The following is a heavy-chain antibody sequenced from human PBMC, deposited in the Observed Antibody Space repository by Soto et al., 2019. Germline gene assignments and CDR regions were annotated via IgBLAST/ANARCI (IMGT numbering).Heavy chain of an antibody. CDR1: GFTFSIYA. CDR2: ISYDGSNK. D-gene: IGHD2-21*01. CDR3: AREYSDGWFDP. Sequence: QVQLVESGGGVVQPGRSLRLSCAASGFTFSIYAMHWVRQAPGKGLEWVAVISYDGSNKYYADSVKGRFIISRDNSKNTGYLQMNSLRAEDSAVYYCAREYSDGWFDPWGQGTLVTVSS. J-gene: IGHJ5*02. V-gene: IGHV3-30-3*01.